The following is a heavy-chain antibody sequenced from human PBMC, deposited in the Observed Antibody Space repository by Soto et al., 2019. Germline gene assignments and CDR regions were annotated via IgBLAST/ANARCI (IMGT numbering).Heavy chain of an antibody. J-gene: IGHJ6*02. CDR1: GFTFSSYW. D-gene: IGHD3-3*01. Sequence: GGSLRLSCAASGFTFSSYWMSWVRQAPGKGLEWVANIKQDGSEKYYVDSVKGRFTISRDNAKNSLFLQMNSLRAEDTAVYYCAREPITIFGVVADGMDVWGQGTTVTVSS. V-gene: IGHV3-7*05. CDR2: IKQDGSEK. CDR3: AREPITIFGVVADGMDV.